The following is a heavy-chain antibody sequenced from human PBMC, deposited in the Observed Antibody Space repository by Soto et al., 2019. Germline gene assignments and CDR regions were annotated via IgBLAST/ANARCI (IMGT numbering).Heavy chain of an antibody. CDR3: ARDLAAADY. Sequence: QVQLVQSGAEVKKPGASVKVSCKASGYTVTNYYIHWVRQAPGQGLEWMGIINPTGGSTNYAQKFQGRVTLTMDTSTSTVYMELSSLRFEDTAVYYCARDLAAADYWGQGTLVTVSS. CDR2: INPTGGST. D-gene: IGHD6-13*01. J-gene: IGHJ4*02. V-gene: IGHV1-46*01. CDR1: GYTVTNYY.